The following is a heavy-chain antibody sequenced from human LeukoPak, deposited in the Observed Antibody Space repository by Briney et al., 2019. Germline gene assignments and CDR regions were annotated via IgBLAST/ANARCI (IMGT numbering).Heavy chain of an antibody. CDR3: ARSRPPQDIAAAGTGAFDI. CDR1: GGSISSSSYY. D-gene: IGHD6-13*01. J-gene: IGHJ3*02. CDR2: IYYSGST. V-gene: IGHV4-39*01. Sequence: TSETLSLTCTVSGGSISSSSYYWGWIRQPPGKGLEWIGSIYYSGSTYYNPSLKSRVTISVDTSKNQFSLKLSSVTAADTAVYYCARSRPPQDIAAAGTGAFDIWGQGTMVTVSS.